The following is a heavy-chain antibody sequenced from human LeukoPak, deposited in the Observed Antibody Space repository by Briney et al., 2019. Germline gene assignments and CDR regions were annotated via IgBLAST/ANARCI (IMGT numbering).Heavy chain of an antibody. CDR2: IYPDDPDT. CDR3: ARHNVDVSNYYRLDY. J-gene: IGHJ4*02. CDR1: GYNFNKYW. V-gene: IGHV5-51*01. Sequence: GKSLKISCKASGYNFNKYWIGWVRQMPGKGLEWMGIIYPDDPDTRYSPSFQGQVIISADKSINTAYLQWSSLKASDTAMYYCARHNVDVSNYYRLDYWGQGTLVTVSS. D-gene: IGHD3-22*01.